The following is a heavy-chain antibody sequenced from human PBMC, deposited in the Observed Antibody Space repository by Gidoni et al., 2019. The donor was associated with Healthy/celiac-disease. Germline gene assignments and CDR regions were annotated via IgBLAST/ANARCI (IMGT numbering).Heavy chain of an antibody. J-gene: IGHJ3*02. CDR3: ARGLVRGVIISPRDAFDI. V-gene: IGHV3-48*04. Sequence: EVQLVESGGGLVQPGGSLRLSCAASGFTFSSYSMNWVRQAPGKGLEWVSYISSSSSTIYYADSVKGRFTISRDNAKNSLYLQMNSLRAEDTAVYYCARGLVRGVIISPRDAFDIWGQGTMVTVSS. CDR1: GFTFSSYS. CDR2: ISSSSSTI. D-gene: IGHD3-10*01.